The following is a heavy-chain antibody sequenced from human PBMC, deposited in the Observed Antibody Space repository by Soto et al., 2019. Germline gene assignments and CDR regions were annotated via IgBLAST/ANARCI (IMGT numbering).Heavy chain of an antibody. V-gene: IGHV3-30-3*01. D-gene: IGHD4-17*01. CDR2: ISYDGSNK. Sequence: GGSLRLSCAASGFTFSSYAMHWVRQAPGKGLEWVAVISYDGSNKYYADSVKGRFTISRDNSKNTLYLQMNSLRAEDTAVYYCAREDYGGNSCPLDYRGQGTLVTVSS. CDR1: GFTFSSYA. CDR3: AREDYGGNSCPLDY. J-gene: IGHJ4*02.